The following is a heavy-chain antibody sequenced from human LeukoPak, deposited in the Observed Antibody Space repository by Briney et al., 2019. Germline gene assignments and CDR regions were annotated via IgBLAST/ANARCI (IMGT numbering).Heavy chain of an antibody. V-gene: IGHV3-7*01. Sequence: PGGPLRLSCAGSVFSFSSCRMVWLRHTPGKRREDVANMIQDGGETQYVDSVKGRFTISRDNAKKQLYLQMNRLRGEDTAVYYCVRDLGDDSIGGDYAGNDFWGQGTLVIVSS. CDR2: MIQDGGET. J-gene: IGHJ4*02. D-gene: IGHD4-17*01. CDR1: VFSFSSCR. CDR3: VRDLGDDSIGGDYAGNDF.